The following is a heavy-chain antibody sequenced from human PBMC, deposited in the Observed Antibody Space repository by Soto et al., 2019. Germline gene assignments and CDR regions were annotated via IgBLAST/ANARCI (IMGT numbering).Heavy chain of an antibody. Sequence: GGSLGLSCAASGFPFSSYSMNWVRQAPGKGLEWVSSISSSSSYIYYADSVKGRFTISRDNAKNSLYLQMNSLRAEDTAVYYCASEDVVVPAATPSPNAFDIWGQGTMVTVSS. V-gene: IGHV3-21*01. D-gene: IGHD2-2*01. J-gene: IGHJ3*02. CDR3: ASEDVVVPAATPSPNAFDI. CDR2: ISSSSSYI. CDR1: GFPFSSYS.